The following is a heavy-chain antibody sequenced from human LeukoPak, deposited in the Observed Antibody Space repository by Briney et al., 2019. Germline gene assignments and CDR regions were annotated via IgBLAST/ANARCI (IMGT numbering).Heavy chain of an antibody. J-gene: IGHJ4*02. CDR2: IRFDGTNK. D-gene: IGHD5-12*01. V-gene: IGHV3-30*02. CDR3: AKDWAVLGTMVPN. Sequence: GGSLRLSCAASVLIFGSYGMHWVRQAPGKGLEWVAFIRFDGTNKYYAESVKGRFTISRDNSKNTLYLQMNSLRPEDTAVYYCAKDWAVLGTMVPNWGQGTVVTVSS. CDR1: VLIFGSYG.